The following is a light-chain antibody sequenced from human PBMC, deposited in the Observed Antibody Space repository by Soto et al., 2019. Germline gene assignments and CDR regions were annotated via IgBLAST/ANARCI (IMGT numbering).Light chain of an antibody. CDR1: QSVSRNF. CDR3: QQYASARRT. CDR2: HAS. J-gene: IGKJ2*01. Sequence: ENVLTQSPGTLSLSPGERATLSCRASQSVSRNFLAWYQQKPGQAPRLLIYHASNRATGIPDRFSGSGSGTDFTLTISRLEPEDFAMYYRQQYASARRTFGQGTNLEIK. V-gene: IGKV3-20*01.